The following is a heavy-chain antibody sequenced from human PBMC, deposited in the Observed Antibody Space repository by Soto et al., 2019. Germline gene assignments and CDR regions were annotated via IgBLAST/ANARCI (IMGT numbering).Heavy chain of an antibody. J-gene: IGHJ5*02. CDR1: GGSISSGDYY. CDR3: ARERPDGARLDP. D-gene: IGHD6-6*01. V-gene: IGHV4-30-4*01. Sequence: SETLSLTCTVSGGSISSGDYYWSWIRQPPGKGLEWIGYIYHSGSTYYNPSLKSRVTISVDTSKNQFSLKLSSVTAADTAVYYCARERPDGARLDPWGQGTLITVSS. CDR2: IYHSGST.